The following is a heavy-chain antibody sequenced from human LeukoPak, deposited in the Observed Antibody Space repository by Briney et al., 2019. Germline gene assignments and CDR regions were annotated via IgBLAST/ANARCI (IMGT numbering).Heavy chain of an antibody. V-gene: IGHV4-59*01. J-gene: IGHJ6*03. CDR1: GGSISSYY. D-gene: IGHD3-10*01. CDR3: ARVSMVRGVTLPDYYYYMDV. CDR2: IYYSGST. Sequence: SETLSLTCTVSGGSISSYYWSWIRQPPGEGLEWIGYIYYSGSTNYSPSLKSRVTISVDTSKNQFSLKLSSVTAADTAVYYCARVSMVRGVTLPDYYYYMDVWGKGTTVTVSS.